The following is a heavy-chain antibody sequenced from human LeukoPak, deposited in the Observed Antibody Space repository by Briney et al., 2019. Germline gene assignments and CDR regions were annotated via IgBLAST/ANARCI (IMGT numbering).Heavy chain of an antibody. Sequence: SETLSLTRTVSGYSISSGYYWGWIRQPPGKGLEWIGSIYHSGSTYYNPSLKSRVTISVDTSKNQFSLKLSSVTAADTAVYYCASLSYCSGGSCTEFDYWGQGTLVTVSS. CDR3: ASLSYCSGGSCTEFDY. D-gene: IGHD2-15*01. CDR2: IYHSGST. J-gene: IGHJ4*02. V-gene: IGHV4-38-2*02. CDR1: GYSISSGYY.